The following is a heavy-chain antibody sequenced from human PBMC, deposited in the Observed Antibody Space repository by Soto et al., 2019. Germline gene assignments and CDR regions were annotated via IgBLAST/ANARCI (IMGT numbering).Heavy chain of an antibody. CDR2: ISASSTYI. J-gene: IGHJ4*02. D-gene: IGHD5-12*01. CDR3: ARGWLRYPWMY. CDR1: GFIFSSYT. Sequence: EVQLVASGGGLVKPGGSLGLSFAASGFIFSSYTMNWVRQAPGKGLGWVSSISASSTYIYYADSLKGRFTTSRDNAYNALYRQMISLRAEDTAVYYCARGWLRYPWMYWGQGTLVTVSS. V-gene: IGHV3-21*01.